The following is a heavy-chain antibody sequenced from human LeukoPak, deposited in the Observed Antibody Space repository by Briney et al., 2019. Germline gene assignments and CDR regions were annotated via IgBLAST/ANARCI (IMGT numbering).Heavy chain of an antibody. CDR1: GGSFSGYY. CDR3: AKEGMIRGVIDY. Sequence: SETLSLTCAVYGGSFSGYYWSWIRQPPGKGLEWIGEINHSGSTNYNPSLKSRVTISVDTSKNQFSLKIKSVTAADTAVYYCAKEGMIRGVIDYWGQGALVTVSS. CDR2: INHSGST. J-gene: IGHJ4*02. V-gene: IGHV4-34*01. D-gene: IGHD3-10*01.